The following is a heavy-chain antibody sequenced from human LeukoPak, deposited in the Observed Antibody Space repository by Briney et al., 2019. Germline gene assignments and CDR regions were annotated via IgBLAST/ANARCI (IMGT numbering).Heavy chain of an antibody. J-gene: IGHJ6*03. Sequence: GGSLRLSCVASGFTFRNYDMHWVRQTPERGVEWVAFIRSYGCDEEYTDTVKGRFTISRDNSKNTLYLKMNNMGREDGDLFYYAKRNYDATRIYSMEVRGKGTTVIVSS. CDR3: AKRNYDATRIYSMEV. CDR2: IRSYGCDE. D-gene: IGHD3-16*01. CDR1: GFTFRNYD. V-gene: IGHV3-30*02.